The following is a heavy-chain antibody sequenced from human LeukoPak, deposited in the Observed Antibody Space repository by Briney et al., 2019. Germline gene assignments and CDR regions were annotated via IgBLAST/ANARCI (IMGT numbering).Heavy chain of an antibody. CDR2: ISSSGSTI. Sequence: GGSLRLSCAASGFTFSSYEMNWVRQAPGKGLEWVSYISSSGSTIYYADSVKCRFTISRDNAKNSLYLQMNSLRAEDTAVYYCAKWGLGTTQGYYYDYMDVWGKGTTVTVSS. V-gene: IGHV3-48*03. J-gene: IGHJ6*03. D-gene: IGHD1-14*01. CDR1: GFTFSSYE. CDR3: AKWGLGTTQGYYYDYMDV.